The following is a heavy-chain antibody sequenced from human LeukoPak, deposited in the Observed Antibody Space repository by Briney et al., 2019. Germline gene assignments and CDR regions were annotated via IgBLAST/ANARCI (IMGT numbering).Heavy chain of an antibody. J-gene: IGHJ4*01. CDR2: IYPRDGST. CDR3: AGDQKGFD. D-gene: IGHD3-10*01. CDR1: GYTFTSNY. Sequence: ASVKVSCKASGYTFTSNYIHWVRQAPGQGLEWMGMIYPRDGSTSYAQKFQGRVTVTRDTSTSTVHMELSGLRSEDTAVYYCAGDQKGFDYGGKEPWSPSPQ. V-gene: IGHV1-46*01.